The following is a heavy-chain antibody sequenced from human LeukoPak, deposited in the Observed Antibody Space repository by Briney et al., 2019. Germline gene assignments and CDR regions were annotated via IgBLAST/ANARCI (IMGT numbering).Heavy chain of an antibody. J-gene: IGHJ4*02. D-gene: IGHD3-22*01. CDR1: GGSISSGDYY. CDR3: ARGEYYYDSSGYPLDY. CDR2: IYYSGST. Sequence: SETLSLTCTVSGGSISSGDYYWSWIRQPPGKGLEWIGYIYYSGSTYYNPSLKSRVTISVDTSKNQFSLKLSSVTAADTAVYYCARGEYYYDSSGYPLDYWGQGTLVTVSS. V-gene: IGHV4-30-4*01.